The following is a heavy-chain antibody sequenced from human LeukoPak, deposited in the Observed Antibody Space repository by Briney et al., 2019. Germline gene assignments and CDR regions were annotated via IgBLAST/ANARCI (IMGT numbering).Heavy chain of an antibody. D-gene: IGHD3-10*01. V-gene: IGHV3-53*01. Sequence: GGSLRLSCAASGFTVSGNYMSWVRQAPGKGLECVAVIYSGGDTYYADSVKGRFTISRDKSKNTLYLQMNSLRAEDTAVYYCATINVLLWFGEFHDAFDIWGQGTMVTVSS. J-gene: IGHJ3*02. CDR3: ATINVLLWFGEFHDAFDI. CDR1: GFTVSGNY. CDR2: IYSGGDT.